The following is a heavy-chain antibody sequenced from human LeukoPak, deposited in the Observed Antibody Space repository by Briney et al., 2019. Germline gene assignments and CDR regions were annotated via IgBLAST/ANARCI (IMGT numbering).Heavy chain of an antibody. CDR2: ISAYNGNT. J-gene: IGHJ4*02. Sequence: ASVKVSCKASGGTFSSYAISWVRQAPGQGLEWMGWISAYNGNTNYAQKLQGRVTMTTDTSTSTAYMELRSLRSDDTAVYYCARAYIAARRIDYWGQGTLVTVSS. V-gene: IGHV1-18*01. CDR3: ARAYIAARRIDY. D-gene: IGHD6-6*01. CDR1: GGTFSSYA.